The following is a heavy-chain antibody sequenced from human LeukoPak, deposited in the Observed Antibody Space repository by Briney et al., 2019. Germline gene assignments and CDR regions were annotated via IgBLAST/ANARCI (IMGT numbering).Heavy chain of an antibody. D-gene: IGHD2-21*02. V-gene: IGHV3-23*01. CDR2: ISGNGIST. CDR3: ANAGGDSRPHDF. CDR1: GLTFSSYA. Sequence: GGSLRLSCTASGLTFSSYAMSWVRQAPGKGPEWVSAISGNGISTSYADAVKGRFTISRDNSKNTLSLQMNSLRAEDTAVYYCANAGGDSRPHDFWGQGTLVTVSS. J-gene: IGHJ4*02.